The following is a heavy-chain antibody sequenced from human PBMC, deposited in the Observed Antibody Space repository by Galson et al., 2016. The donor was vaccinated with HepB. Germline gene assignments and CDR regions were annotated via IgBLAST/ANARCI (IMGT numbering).Heavy chain of an antibody. Sequence: SLRLSCAASGFKFSQFYITWFRQAPGKGLEWVSHISHSGSMESFADSVKARFTMSRDNAKNAVSLHMSSLRVEDTAVYYCARNAIFGEMYKMDVWGRGTTVIVSS. CDR3: ARNAIFGEMYKMDV. V-gene: IGHV3-11*01. CDR1: GFKFSQFY. CDR2: ISHSGSME. J-gene: IGHJ6*02. D-gene: IGHD3-3*01.